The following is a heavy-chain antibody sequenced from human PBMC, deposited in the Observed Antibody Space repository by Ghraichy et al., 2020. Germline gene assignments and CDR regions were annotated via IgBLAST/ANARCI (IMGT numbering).Heavy chain of an antibody. CDR3: ARDRHPGGLDV. D-gene: IGHD1-1*01. Sequence: SETLSLTCAVSGVSISSGTYSWNWIRQPPGKGLEWIGYIYNTGITYYNSSLNSRLTISIYTSKNQFSLKLSSVTAADTAVYFCARDRHPGGLDVWGQGTTVVVSS. CDR1: GVSISSGTYS. CDR2: IYNTGIT. J-gene: IGHJ6*02. V-gene: IGHV4-30-4*07.